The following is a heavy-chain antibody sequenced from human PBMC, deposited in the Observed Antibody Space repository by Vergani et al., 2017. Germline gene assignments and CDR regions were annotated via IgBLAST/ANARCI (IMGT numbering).Heavy chain of an antibody. V-gene: IGHV3-23*01. J-gene: IGHJ4*02. CDR3: AKGDLGYCSSTSCSCYFDY. CDR1: GFTFSSYA. CDR2: ISGSGGST. D-gene: IGHD2-2*01. Sequence: EVQLLESGGGLVQPGGSLRLSCAASGFTFSSYAMSWVRQAPGKGLEWVSAISGSGGSTYYADSVKGRFTISRDNSKNTLYLQMNSLRAEDTAVYYCAKGDLGYCSSTSCSCYFDYWGQGTLVTVSS.